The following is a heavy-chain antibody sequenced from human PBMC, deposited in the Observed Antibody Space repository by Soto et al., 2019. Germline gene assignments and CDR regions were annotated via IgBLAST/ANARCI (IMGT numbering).Heavy chain of an antibody. CDR1: GGTFSSYA. CDR2: IIPIFGTA. Sequence: QVQLVQSGAEVKKPGSSVKVSCKASGGTFSSYAISWVRQAPGQGLEWMGGIIPIFGTANYAQKFQGRVTITADESPSPAYMELSSLRSEDTAVYYCACAAGTTYYYYYYGMDVWGQGTTVTVSS. CDR3: ACAAGTTYYYYYYGMDV. D-gene: IGHD6-13*01. J-gene: IGHJ6*02. V-gene: IGHV1-69*01.